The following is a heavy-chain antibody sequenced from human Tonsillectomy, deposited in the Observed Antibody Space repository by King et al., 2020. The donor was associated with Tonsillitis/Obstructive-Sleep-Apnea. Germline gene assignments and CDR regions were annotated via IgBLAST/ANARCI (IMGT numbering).Heavy chain of an antibody. D-gene: IGHD6-19*01. Sequence: VQLVESGGGVVRPGGSLRLSCAASGFTFDDYGLSWVRQAPGKGLEWVSSINVNGEITEYPDSVKGRFTISRDNAKNSLDLEIHSLRAEDTAFYHCARKDSYNSGWFFDYWGQGTLVTVSS. CDR3: ARKDSYNSGWFFDY. V-gene: IGHV3-20*01. CDR2: INVNGEIT. J-gene: IGHJ4*02. CDR1: GFTFDDYG.